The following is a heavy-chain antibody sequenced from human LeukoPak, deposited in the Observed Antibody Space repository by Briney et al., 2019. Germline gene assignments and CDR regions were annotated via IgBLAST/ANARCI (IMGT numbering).Heavy chain of an antibody. Sequence: GASVKVSCKASGYTFTSYGISWVRQAPGQGLEWMGWISAYNGNTNYAQKLQGRVTMTTDTSTSTAYMELRSLRSDDTAVYYCARDVLRYFDWLLQPGYYSDYWGQGTLVTVSS. CDR2: ISAYNGNT. CDR1: GYTFTSYG. V-gene: IGHV1-18*01. D-gene: IGHD3-9*01. CDR3: ARDVLRYFDWLLQPGYYSDY. J-gene: IGHJ4*02.